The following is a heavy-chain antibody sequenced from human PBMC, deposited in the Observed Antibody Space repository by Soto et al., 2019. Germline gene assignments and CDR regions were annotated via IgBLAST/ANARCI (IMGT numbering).Heavy chain of an antibody. CDR3: AREGPTSEHVLRFLEWLPYYGMDV. CDR1: GFTLSSYG. J-gene: IGHJ6*02. CDR2: IWYDGSNK. Sequence: PRLSCAASGFTLSSYGMHWVRQAPGKGLEWVAVIWYDGSNKYYADSVKGRFTISRDNSKNTPYLQMNSLRAEDTAVYYCAREGPTSEHVLRFLEWLPYYGMDVWGQGTTVTVSS. V-gene: IGHV3-33*01. D-gene: IGHD3-3*01.